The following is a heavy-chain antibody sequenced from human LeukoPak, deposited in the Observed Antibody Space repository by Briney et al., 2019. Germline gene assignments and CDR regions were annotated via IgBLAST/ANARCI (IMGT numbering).Heavy chain of an antibody. CDR1: GGSFCGYY. V-gene: IGHV4-34*01. D-gene: IGHD3-10*01. Sequence: SETLSLTCAVYGGSFCGYYWSWIRQPPGKGLEWIGEINHSGSTNYNPSLKSRVTISVDTSKNQFSLKLSSVTAADTAVYYCARATGDGKEYYFDYWGQGTLVTVSS. J-gene: IGHJ4*02. CDR2: INHSGST. CDR3: ARATGDGKEYYFDY.